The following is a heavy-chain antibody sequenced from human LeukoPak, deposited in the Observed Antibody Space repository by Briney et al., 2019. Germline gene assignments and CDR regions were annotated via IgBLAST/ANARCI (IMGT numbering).Heavy chain of an antibody. CDR1: GGSFSGYY. CDR2: INHSGST. Sequence: SETLSLTCAVYGGSFSGYYWSWIRQPPGKGLEWIGEINHSGSTNYNPSLKSRVTISVDTSKNQFSLKLSSVTAADTAVYYCASRLRWRVFDYWGQGTLVTVSS. V-gene: IGHV4-34*01. CDR3: ASRLRWRVFDY. J-gene: IGHJ4*02. D-gene: IGHD4-23*01.